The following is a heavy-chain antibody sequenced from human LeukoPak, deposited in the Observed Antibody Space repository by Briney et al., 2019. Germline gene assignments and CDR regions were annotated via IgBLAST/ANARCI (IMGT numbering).Heavy chain of an antibody. CDR3: ARRSSIAAHLFDY. Sequence: PGESLKISCKGSEYSFSSYWIGWVRQLPGKGLEWMGIIYPRDSDTRYSPSFQGQVTISADKSISTAYLQWRSLKASDTAMYYCARRSSIAAHLFDYWGQGTLVTVSS. CDR2: IYPRDSDT. V-gene: IGHV5-51*01. D-gene: IGHD6-6*01. J-gene: IGHJ4*02. CDR1: EYSFSSYW.